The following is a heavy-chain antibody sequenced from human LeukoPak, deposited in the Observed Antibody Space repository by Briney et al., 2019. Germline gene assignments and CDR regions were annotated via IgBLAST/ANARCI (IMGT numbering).Heavy chain of an antibody. Sequence: GGSLRLSCAASGFTFSDYSMNWVRQAPGKGLEWVSFISRSSSYIHYADSVKGRFTISRDNAKNSLYLQMNSLRAEDTAVYYCARDEGPNDYWGQGTLVTVSS. CDR2: ISRSSSYI. V-gene: IGHV3-21*01. CDR3: ARDEGPNDY. CDR1: GFTFSDYS. J-gene: IGHJ4*02.